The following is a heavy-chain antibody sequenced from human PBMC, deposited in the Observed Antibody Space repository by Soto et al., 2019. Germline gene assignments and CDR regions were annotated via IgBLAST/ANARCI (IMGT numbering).Heavy chain of an antibody. CDR1: GGTFSSYT. Sequence: SVKVSCKASGGTFSSYTISWVRQAPGQGLEWMGRIIPILGIANYAQKFQGRVTITADKSTSTAYMELSSLRSEDTAVYYCARSDYGDYLGGDYWGQGTLVTVSS. V-gene: IGHV1-69*02. J-gene: IGHJ4*02. D-gene: IGHD4-17*01. CDR3: ARSDYGDYLGGDY. CDR2: IIPILGIA.